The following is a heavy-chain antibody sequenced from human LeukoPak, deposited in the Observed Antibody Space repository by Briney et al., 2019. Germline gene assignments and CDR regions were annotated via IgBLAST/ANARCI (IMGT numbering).Heavy chain of an antibody. CDR1: GFTFSTSW. V-gene: IGHV3-7*01. J-gene: IGHJ3*02. D-gene: IGHD2-21*01. Sequence: HPGGSLTLSCAASGFTFSTSWMSWVRQAPGKGLEWVANIKADGSVKHYVDSREGRFTISSDNARDSLYLQMNSLRAEDTAVYYCVRDSDYQRNSGGRYAHYDALDIWGHGTMVTVSS. CDR2: IKADGSVK. CDR3: VRDSDYQRNSGGRYAHYDALDI.